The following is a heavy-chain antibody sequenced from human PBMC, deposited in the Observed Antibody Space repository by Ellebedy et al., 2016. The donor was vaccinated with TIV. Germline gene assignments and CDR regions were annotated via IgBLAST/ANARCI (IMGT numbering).Heavy chain of an antibody. J-gene: IGHJ3*02. Sequence: GESLKISXAVSGFTFSTSWMHWVRQAPGKGLEWVANIGRDGSEKYYVDSVKGRFTVSRDNAENSLYLQMSSLRAEDTAVYYCVSDAFDIWGQGTMVTVSS. CDR2: IGRDGSEK. CDR1: GFTFSTSW. V-gene: IGHV3-7*01. CDR3: VSDAFDI.